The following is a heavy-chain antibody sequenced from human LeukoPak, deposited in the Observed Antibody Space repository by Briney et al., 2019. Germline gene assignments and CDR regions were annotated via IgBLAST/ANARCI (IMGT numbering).Heavy chain of an antibody. Sequence: ASVKVSCEASGYTFTDYYMHWVRQAPGQGLERMGWINPNSGGTNYAQNFQGRVTMTRDTSISTAYMELSRLRSDDTAVYYCARDLEVWGQGTLVAVSS. J-gene: IGHJ4*02. CDR2: INPNSGGT. CDR3: ARDLEV. V-gene: IGHV1-2*02. CDR1: GYTFTDYY.